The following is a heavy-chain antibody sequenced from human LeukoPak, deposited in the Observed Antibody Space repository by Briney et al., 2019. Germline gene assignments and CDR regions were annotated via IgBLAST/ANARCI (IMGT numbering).Heavy chain of an antibody. Sequence: GASVKVSCKASGYTFTGYYMHWVRQAPGQGLEWMGWINPNSGGTNYAQKFQGRVTMTRDTSISTAYMELSRLRSGDTAVYYCARDVGEYCSSTSCYASDYWGQGTLVTVSS. CDR3: ARDVGEYCSSTSCYASDY. J-gene: IGHJ4*02. CDR1: GYTFTGYY. D-gene: IGHD2-2*01. CDR2: INPNSGGT. V-gene: IGHV1-2*02.